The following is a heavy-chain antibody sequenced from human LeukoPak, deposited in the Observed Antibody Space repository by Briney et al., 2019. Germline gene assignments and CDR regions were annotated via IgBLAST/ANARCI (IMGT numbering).Heavy chain of an antibody. J-gene: IGHJ3*02. D-gene: IGHD3-16*01. V-gene: IGHV1-46*01. CDR2: INPSGDAT. Sequence: RASVKVSCKASGNTFINYYMHWVRQAPGQGPEWMGMINPSGDATRYAQKFQGRVSMTRDTSTSTLYMELSSLTSEDTAVYYCARDQTAWGRAAPFENVFDIWGQGTMVAVS. CDR3: ARDQTAWGRAAPFENVFDI. CDR1: GNTFINYY.